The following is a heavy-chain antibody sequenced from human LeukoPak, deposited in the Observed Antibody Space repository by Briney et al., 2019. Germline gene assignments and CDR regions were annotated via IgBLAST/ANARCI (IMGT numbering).Heavy chain of an antibody. J-gene: IGHJ4*02. CDR1: GGSISSGGYS. CDR3: ATTWDYDILTGQGVGFDY. CDR2: IYHSGST. D-gene: IGHD3-9*01. Sequence: SQTLSLTCAVSGGSISSGGYSWSWIRQPPGKGLEWIGYIYHSGSTYYNPSLKSRVTISVDRSKNRFSLKLSSVTAADTAVYYCATTWDYDILTGQGVGFDYWGQGTLVTVSS. V-gene: IGHV4-30-2*01.